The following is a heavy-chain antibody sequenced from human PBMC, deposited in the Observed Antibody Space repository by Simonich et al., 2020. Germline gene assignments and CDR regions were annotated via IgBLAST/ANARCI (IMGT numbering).Heavy chain of an antibody. Sequence: QVQLQQWGAGLLKPSETLSLTCAVYGGSFSGYYWSWIPQPPGKGLEWSGEINHRASTNYTPSLKRLVTITVDTSKNQFSLKLSSVTAADTAVYYRARGLRVAAAGTAFQHWGQGTLVTVSS. CDR2: INHRAST. V-gene: IGHV4-34*01. J-gene: IGHJ1*01. CDR1: GGSFSGYY. CDR3: ARGLRVAAAGTAFQH. D-gene: IGHD6-13*01.